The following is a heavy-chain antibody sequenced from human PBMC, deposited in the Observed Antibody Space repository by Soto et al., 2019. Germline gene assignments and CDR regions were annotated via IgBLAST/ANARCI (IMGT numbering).Heavy chain of an antibody. D-gene: IGHD2-15*01. CDR2: ISYDGSNK. Sequence: QVQLVESGGGVVQPGRSLRLSCAASGFTFSSYGMHWVRQAPGKGLVWVAVISYDGSNKYYADSVKGRFTISRDNSKNSLYLQMNSLRAEETAVYYCAKGGRSLKRRKYYDDYGMDVLVQGTTVTVSS. CDR3: AKGGRSLKRRKYYDDYGMDV. CDR1: GFTFSSYG. V-gene: IGHV3-30*18. J-gene: IGHJ6*02.